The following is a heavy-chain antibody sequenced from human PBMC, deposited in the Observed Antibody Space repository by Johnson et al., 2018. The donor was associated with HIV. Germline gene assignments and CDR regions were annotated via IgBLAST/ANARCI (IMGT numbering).Heavy chain of an antibody. Sequence: QVQLVESGGGVVQPGRSLRLSCAASGFTFSRYPMHWIRQAPVEGLEWVALISDDGSSRYYADSVKCRFTISRDNSKNTRYLQMNSRRAENTAGYYSASRYYDDNTYSDAFDIWGQGTMVTVSS. V-gene: IGHV3-30-3*01. CDR1: GFTFSRYP. CDR3: ASRYYDDNTYSDAFDI. J-gene: IGHJ3*02. CDR2: ISDDGSSR. D-gene: IGHD3-22*01.